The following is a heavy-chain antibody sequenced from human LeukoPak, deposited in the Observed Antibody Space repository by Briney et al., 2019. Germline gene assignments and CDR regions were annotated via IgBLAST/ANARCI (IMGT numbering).Heavy chain of an antibody. D-gene: IGHD5-12*01. CDR2: IYYSGNT. CDR3: ARYHNGYDDY. CDR1: GGSISSSSYY. Sequence: SETLSLTCTVSGGSISSSSYYWGWIRQPPGEGLEWIGSIYYSGNTYYNPSLKSRVIISVDTSRDQFSLKLSSVTAADTAVYYCARYHNGYDDYWGQGSLVTVSS. V-gene: IGHV4-39*07. J-gene: IGHJ4*02.